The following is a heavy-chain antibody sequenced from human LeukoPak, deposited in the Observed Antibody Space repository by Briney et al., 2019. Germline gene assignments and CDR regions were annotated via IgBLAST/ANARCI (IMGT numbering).Heavy chain of an antibody. Sequence: SQTLSLTCTVSGGSISSGDYYWSWLRQHPGKGLEWIGYIYYSGSTYYNPSLKSRVTISVDTSKNQFSLKLSSVTAADTAVYYCARATAAYCGGDCYSGGVHYQLDYWGQGTLVTVSS. CDR3: ARATAAYCGGDCYSGGVHYQLDY. CDR1: GGSISSGDYY. J-gene: IGHJ4*02. V-gene: IGHV4-31*03. D-gene: IGHD2-21*02. CDR2: IYYSGST.